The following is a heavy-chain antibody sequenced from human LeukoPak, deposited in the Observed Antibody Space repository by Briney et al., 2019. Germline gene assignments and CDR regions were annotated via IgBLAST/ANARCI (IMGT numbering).Heavy chain of an antibody. V-gene: IGHV3-64*01. CDR3: ARANSRGYSYGYLDY. D-gene: IGHD5-18*01. CDR1: GFTFSSYT. Sequence: GGSLRLSCAASGFTFSSYTMHWVRQAPGKGLEYVSVISSTGGSTYYANPVKGRFTISRDNSKNTLYLQMNSLRAEDTAVYYCARANSRGYSYGYLDYWGQGTLVTVSS. J-gene: IGHJ4*02. CDR2: ISSTGGST.